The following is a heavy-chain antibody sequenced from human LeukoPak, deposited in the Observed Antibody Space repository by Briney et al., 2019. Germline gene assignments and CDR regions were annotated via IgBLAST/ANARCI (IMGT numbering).Heavy chain of an antibody. CDR3: ARGSGYLETFDY. J-gene: IGHJ4*02. D-gene: IGHD3-22*01. Sequence: GGSLRLSCAASEFSVGSNYMTWVRQAPGKGLEWVSLIYSGGSTYYADSVKGRFTISRGNSKNTLYLQMNSLRAEDTAVYNCARGSGYLETFDYWGQGTLVTVSS. V-gene: IGHV3-66*01. CDR1: EFSVGSNY. CDR2: IYSGGST.